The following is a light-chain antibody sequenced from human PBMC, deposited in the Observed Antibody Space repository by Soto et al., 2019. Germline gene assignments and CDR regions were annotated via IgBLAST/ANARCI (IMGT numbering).Light chain of an antibody. V-gene: IGKV3-15*01. CDR1: QSACTN. Sequence: EIVMTQSPATLTVSPGERATLSCRASQSACTNLAWYQQKPGQAPRLLIHGAFTRATGIPARFSGSGSGTEFTLTISSLQSEDFAVFYCQQYNQWPITFGQGTRLEI. CDR2: GAF. J-gene: IGKJ5*01. CDR3: QQYNQWPIT.